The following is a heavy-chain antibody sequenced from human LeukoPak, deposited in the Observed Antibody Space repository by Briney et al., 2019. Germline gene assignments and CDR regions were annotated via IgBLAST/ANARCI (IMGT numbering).Heavy chain of an antibody. D-gene: IGHD6-13*01. Sequence: GGSLRLSCAASGFTFSSYWMSWVRQAPGKGLEWVANLKQDESEKYYVDSVKGRFTISRDNAKNSLYLQMNSLRAEDTALYYCAREGNAGYSSSWGQGTLVTVSS. CDR2: LKQDESEK. V-gene: IGHV3-7*03. CDR1: GFTFSSYW. J-gene: IGHJ4*02. CDR3: AREGNAGYSSS.